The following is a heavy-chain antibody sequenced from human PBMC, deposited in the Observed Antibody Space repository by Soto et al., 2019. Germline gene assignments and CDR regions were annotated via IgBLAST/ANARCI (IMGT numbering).Heavy chain of an antibody. D-gene: IGHD1-26*01. CDR2: ISSSSDVI. V-gene: IGHV3-48*03. CDR3: AKDLGSYLSPAFDY. J-gene: IGHJ4*02. CDR1: GFSFSRFD. Sequence: GSLRLSCAASGFSFSRFDMNWVRQAPGKGLEWVSYISSSSDVIYYADSVKGRFTRSRDNAKNSLYLQMSSLRAEDTAVYFCAKDLGSYLSPAFDYWGLGTLVTVSS.